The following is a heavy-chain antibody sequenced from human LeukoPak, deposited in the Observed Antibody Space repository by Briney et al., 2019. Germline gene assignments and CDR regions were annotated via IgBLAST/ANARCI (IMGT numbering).Heavy chain of an antibody. CDR3: AKDRVSPGFNWFDP. V-gene: IGHV3-11*01. J-gene: IGHJ5*02. D-gene: IGHD2-15*01. Sequence: GGSLRLSCAASGFTFSDYYMGWIRQAPGKGLEWVSYITPSGGTLYYADSVKGRFTISRDNSKSTVYLQMNSLRTEDTAVYYCAKDRVSPGFNWFDPWGQGTLVTVSS. CDR2: ITPSGGTL. CDR1: GFTFSDYY.